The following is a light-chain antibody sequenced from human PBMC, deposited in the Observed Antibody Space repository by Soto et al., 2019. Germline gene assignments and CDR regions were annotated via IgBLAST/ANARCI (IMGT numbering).Light chain of an antibody. CDR2: GAS. CDR1: QSVTSTY. CDR3: QQYGDSLWT. J-gene: IGKJ1*01. Sequence: EIVLTQSPGTLSLSPWDRATLSCRASQSVTSTYVAWYQQKPGQAPRLLIYGASSRATGIADRFSGSGSGTDFTLTLSRLEPEDFAVYYCQQYGDSLWTFGQGTKVDIK. V-gene: IGKV3-20*01.